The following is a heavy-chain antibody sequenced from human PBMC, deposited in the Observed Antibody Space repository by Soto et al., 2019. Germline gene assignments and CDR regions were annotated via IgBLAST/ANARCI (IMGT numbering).Heavy chain of an antibody. CDR3: TNDKFSGNYYVRGITYYFEY. J-gene: IGHJ4*02. D-gene: IGHD1-26*01. V-gene: IGHV3-7*03. CDR2: IKQDESEK. CDR1: GFTFSSYG. Sequence: PGGSLRLSCAASGFTFSSYGMHWVRQAPGKGLEWVANIKQDESEKNYADSVKGRFTISRDNAKNSLYLQMNSLRAEDTAVYYCTNDKFSGNYYVRGITYYFEYWGQGTLVTVSS.